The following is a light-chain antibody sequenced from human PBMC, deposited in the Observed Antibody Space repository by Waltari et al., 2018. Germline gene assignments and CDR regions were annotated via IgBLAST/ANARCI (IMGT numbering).Light chain of an antibody. CDR2: GAS. CDR1: QSVGRS. Sequence: EIVLTQSPGTLSLSPGERATLSCRASQSVGRSLAWYQPKPGQAPRLLIYGASSRATGVPDRFSGSGSGTDFSLTISRLEPEDFAVYYCQHYVRLPVTFGQGTKVEIK. J-gene: IGKJ1*01. V-gene: IGKV3-20*01. CDR3: QHYVRLPVT.